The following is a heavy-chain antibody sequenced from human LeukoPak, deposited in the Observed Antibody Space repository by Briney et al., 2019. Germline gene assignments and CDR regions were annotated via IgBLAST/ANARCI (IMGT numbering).Heavy chain of an antibody. CDR2: IYYSGST. CDR3: ARLTVRGVSAFDI. D-gene: IGHD3-10*01. J-gene: IGHJ3*02. CDR1: GGSISSYY. Sequence: PSETLSLTCTVSGGSISSYYWSWIRQPPGKGLEWIGYIYYSGSTNYNPSLKSRVTISVDTSKNQFSLKLSSVTAADTAVYYCARLTVRGVSAFDIWGQGTIVTVSS. V-gene: IGHV4-59*08.